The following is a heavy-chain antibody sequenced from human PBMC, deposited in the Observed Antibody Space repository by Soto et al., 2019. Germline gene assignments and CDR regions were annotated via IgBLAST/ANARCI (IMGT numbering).Heavy chain of an antibody. CDR1: GFTFSSYA. V-gene: IGHV3-30*03. D-gene: IGHD5-18*01. CDR3: VRDFSSFGFASYGPRKFYTDSFYTMDV. CDR2: IFYDSSKT. J-gene: IGHJ6*02. Sequence: QVQLVESGGGVVQPGMSLRLSCAASGFTFSSYAMHWVRQAPGKGLEWVAVIFYDSSKTHYVDSVKGRFSISRDNSQKRVYLQMNSLRTDDTAVYYCVRDFSSFGFASYGPRKFYTDSFYTMDVWGQGTAIVVSS.